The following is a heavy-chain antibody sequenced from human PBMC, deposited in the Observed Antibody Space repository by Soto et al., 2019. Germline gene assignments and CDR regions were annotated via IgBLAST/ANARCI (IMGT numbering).Heavy chain of an antibody. CDR3: ARDDPSLRLPYYFDY. Sequence: ASVKVSCKASGGTFSSYSLTWVRQAPGQGLEWMGRIIPILGIENYAQNFQDRLTITADTSTSTAYMGLSSLRSEDTAIYYCARDDPSLRLPYYFDYWGQGTLVTVS. CDR2: IIPILGIE. D-gene: IGHD3-3*01. V-gene: IGHV1-69*04. J-gene: IGHJ4*02. CDR1: GGTFSSYS.